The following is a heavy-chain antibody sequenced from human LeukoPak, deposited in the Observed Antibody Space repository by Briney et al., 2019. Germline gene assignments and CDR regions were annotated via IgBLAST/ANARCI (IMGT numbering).Heavy chain of an antibody. CDR3: ARSLGSGWIHLVEY. V-gene: IGHV3-30*03. CDR2: VSYDGGAK. Sequence: GGSLRLCCAASGFTFNTYALHWVRQAPGKGLEWVAVVSYDGGAKYYADSVKGRFTISRDNSKNTVDLQMYSLRAEDSAVYYCARSLGSGWIHLVEYWGQGTLVTVS. D-gene: IGHD6-19*01. CDR1: GFTFNTYA. J-gene: IGHJ4*02.